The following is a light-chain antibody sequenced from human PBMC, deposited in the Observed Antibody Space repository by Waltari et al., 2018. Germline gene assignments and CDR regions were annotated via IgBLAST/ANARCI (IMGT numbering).Light chain of an antibody. CDR3: AAWDDSLSGWV. Sequence: QSVLTQPPSASGTPGQRVTISCSGSSSNIGSNYVYWYQQVPGTAPKHLIHRNNQRPSGDPDRFSGSKSGTSDSLAISGLRSEDEADYYCAAWDDSLSGWVLGGGTKLTVL. CDR1: SSNIGSNY. V-gene: IGLV1-47*01. J-gene: IGLJ3*02. CDR2: RNN.